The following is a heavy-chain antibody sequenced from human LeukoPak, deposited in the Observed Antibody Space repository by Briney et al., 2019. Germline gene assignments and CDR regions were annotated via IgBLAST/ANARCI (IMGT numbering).Heavy chain of an antibody. V-gene: IGHV1-18*01. CDR3: ARDAYDYDSSGYYTPFDY. J-gene: IGHJ4*02. Sequence: GASVKVSCKASGYTFTSYGISWVRPAPGQGVEWMGWISAYNGNTNYAKKLHGIVTMTTDTSTSTAYMELRSLRSDVPTVYYCARDAYDYDSSGYYTPFDYWGQGTLVTVSS. CDR2: ISAYNGNT. D-gene: IGHD3-22*01. CDR1: GYTFTSYG.